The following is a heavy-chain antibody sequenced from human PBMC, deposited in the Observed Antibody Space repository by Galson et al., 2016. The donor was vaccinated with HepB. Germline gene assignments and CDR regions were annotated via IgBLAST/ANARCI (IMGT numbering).Heavy chain of an antibody. CDR3: IRGHNSGWYFIDY. CDR2: IRSKAYGGTA. V-gene: IGHV3-49*04. D-gene: IGHD6-19*01. Sequence: SLRLSCAASGFTFGDYAMTWVRQAPGKGLEWVGFIRSKAYGGTAEYAASVKGRFAISRDDSKNIAYLQMNSLKTEDTAVYYCIRGHNSGWYFIDYWGQGTLVTVSS. J-gene: IGHJ4*02. CDR1: GFTFGDYA.